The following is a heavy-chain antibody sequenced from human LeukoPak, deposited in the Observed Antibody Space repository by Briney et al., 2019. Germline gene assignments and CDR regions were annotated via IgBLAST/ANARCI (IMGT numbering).Heavy chain of an antibody. CDR3: ARDGPYSSSWYDDY. Sequence: PGGSLRLSCAASGFTFSSYWMSWVRQAPGKGLEWVSYISSGSSTIYYADSVKGRFTISRDNAKKSLYLQMNSLRAEDTAVYYCARDGPYSSSWYDDYWGQGTLVTVSS. V-gene: IGHV3-48*04. CDR1: GFTFSSYW. CDR2: ISSGSSTI. D-gene: IGHD6-13*01. J-gene: IGHJ4*02.